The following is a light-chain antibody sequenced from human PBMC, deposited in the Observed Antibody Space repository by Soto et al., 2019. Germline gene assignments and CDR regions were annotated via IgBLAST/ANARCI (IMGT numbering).Light chain of an antibody. CDR1: QSVTSNY. J-gene: IGKJ1*01. V-gene: IGKV3-20*01. Sequence: EIVLTQAPGTLSLSPGERATLSCRASQSVTSNYLAWYQQKPGQAPRLLFFGASIRPVGIPDRFSGSGSGTDFTLNISSLEPDAFELYHYQQSASSPKTFGQGTKVPIQ. CDR3: QQSASSPKT. CDR2: GAS.